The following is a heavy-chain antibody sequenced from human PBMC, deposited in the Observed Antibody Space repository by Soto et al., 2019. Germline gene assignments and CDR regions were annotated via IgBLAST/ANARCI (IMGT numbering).Heavy chain of an antibody. CDR3: ARHVTNYYDSSGYYGD. CDR1: GGSISSSSYY. D-gene: IGHD3-22*01. Sequence: QLQLQESGPGLVKPSETLSLTCTVSGGSISSSSYYWGWIRQPPGKGLEWIGSIYYSGSTYYNPSLKSRVTISVDTSKNQFSLKLSSVTAADTAVYYCARHVTNYYDSSGYYGDWGQGTLVTVSS. J-gene: IGHJ4*02. CDR2: IYYSGST. V-gene: IGHV4-39*01.